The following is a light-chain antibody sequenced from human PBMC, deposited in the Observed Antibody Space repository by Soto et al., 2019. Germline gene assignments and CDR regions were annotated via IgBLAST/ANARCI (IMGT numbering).Light chain of an antibody. J-gene: IGLJ3*02. CDR2: EVS. V-gene: IGLV2-8*01. CDR1: SSDVGGYNY. Sequence: QSALTQPPSASGSPGQSVTISCTGTSSDVGGYNYVSWYQQHPGKAPTLMIYEVSKRPSGVPDRFSGSKSGNTASLTVSGVQAEDEADYYCSSYAGRNTLVFGGGTKLTVL. CDR3: SSYAGRNTLV.